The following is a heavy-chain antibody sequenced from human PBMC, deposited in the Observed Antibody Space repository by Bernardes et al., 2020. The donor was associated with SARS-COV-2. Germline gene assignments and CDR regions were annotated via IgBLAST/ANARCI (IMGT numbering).Heavy chain of an antibody. CDR3: ARHQSGIAVVSNWYFDL. CDR2: IYYSGST. D-gene: IGHD6-19*01. V-gene: IGHV4-59*08. CDR1: GGSISRYY. Sequence: SETLSLTCTVSGGSISRYYWSWIRQTPGKGPEYIGYIYYSGSTNYNPSLKSRVTISVDTSKNQISLKMSSVTAADTAIYYCARHQSGIAVVSNWYFDLWGRGTLVTVSS. J-gene: IGHJ2*01.